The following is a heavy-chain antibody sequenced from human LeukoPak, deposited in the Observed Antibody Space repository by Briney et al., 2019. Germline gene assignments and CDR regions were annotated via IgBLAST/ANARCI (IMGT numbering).Heavy chain of an antibody. V-gene: IGHV3-23*01. Sequence: PGGSLRLSCAASGFTFSSYAMSWVRQAPGKGLEWVSAISGSGGSTYYADSVKGRFTISRDNSKNTLYLQMNSLRAEDTAVYYCAKGQSDFWTGYYTYWYFDLWGRGTLVTVSS. CDR2: ISGSGGST. CDR3: AKGQSDFWTGYYTYWYFDL. D-gene: IGHD3/OR15-3a*01. CDR1: GFTFSSYA. J-gene: IGHJ2*01.